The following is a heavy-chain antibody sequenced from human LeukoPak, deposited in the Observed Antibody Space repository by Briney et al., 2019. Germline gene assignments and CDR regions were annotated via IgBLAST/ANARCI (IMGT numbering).Heavy chain of an antibody. CDR2: IWFDGKNE. J-gene: IGHJ4*02. Sequence: PGGSLRLSCAASGFTFSGYGMHWVRQAPGKGLEWVADIWFDGKNEHFADSVKGRFTISRDNAKNSLYLQMSSLRAEDTAIYYCARDVPLMGASKTRYFDYWGQGTLVTVSS. D-gene: IGHD1-26*01. CDR3: ARDVPLMGASKTRYFDY. V-gene: IGHV3-33*01. CDR1: GFTFSGYG.